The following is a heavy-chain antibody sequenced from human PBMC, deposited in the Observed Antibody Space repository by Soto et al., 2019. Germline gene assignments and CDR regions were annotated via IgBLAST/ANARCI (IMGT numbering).Heavy chain of an antibody. CDR1: GIVFSDY. CDR2: IRGSGRTI. V-gene: IGHV3-11*01. J-gene: IGHJ5*02. Sequence: QVQLVESGGGLVKPGGSLRLSCAASGIVFSDYMSWVRQAPGKGLEWLSYIRGSGRTIYSADSVEGRFIISRDNATNPLYLHMNYGGTEDTAVYDCARFAFPWGWVDPCGQGTLVTVSS. CDR3: ARFAFPWGWVDP. D-gene: IGHD3-16*01.